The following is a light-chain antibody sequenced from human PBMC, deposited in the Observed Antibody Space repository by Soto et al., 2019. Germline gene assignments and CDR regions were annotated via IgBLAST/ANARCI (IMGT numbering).Light chain of an antibody. CDR1: NIGSKS. CDR3: QVWDSSSDLAV. Sequence: SYELTQPPLVSVAPGQTARITCGGNNIGSKSVHWYQQKPGQAPVLVVYDDSDRPSGIPERFSGSNSGNTATLTISRVEAGDEADYYCQVWDSSSDLAVFGGGTKLTVL. J-gene: IGLJ3*02. V-gene: IGLV3-21*02. CDR2: DDS.